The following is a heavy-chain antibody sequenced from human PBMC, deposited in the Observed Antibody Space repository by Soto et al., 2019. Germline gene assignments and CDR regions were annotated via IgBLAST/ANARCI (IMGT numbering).Heavy chain of an antibody. CDR3: ARGLFAGYSYGFSRYYYGMDV. CDR1: GFTFSSNY. Sequence: GGSLRLSCAASGFTFSSNYMSWVRQAPGKGLEWVSVIYSGGSTYYADSVKGRFTISRDNSKNTLYLQMNSLRAGDTAVYYCARGLFAGYSYGFSRYYYGMDVWGQGTTVTVSS. J-gene: IGHJ6*02. CDR2: IYSGGST. D-gene: IGHD5-18*01. V-gene: IGHV3-66*01.